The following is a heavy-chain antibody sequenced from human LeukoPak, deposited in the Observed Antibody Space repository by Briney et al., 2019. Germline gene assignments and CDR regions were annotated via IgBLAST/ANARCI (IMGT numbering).Heavy chain of an antibody. V-gene: IGHV1-46*01. D-gene: IGHD1/OR15-1a*01. CDR1: GYTFTSYY. CDR2: INPSGGST. J-gene: IGHJ3*02. CDR3: SRGKEQQSDAFDI. Sequence: GASVKVSCKASGYTFTSYYMHWVRQAPGQGLEWMGIINPSGGSTSYAQKFQGRVTITRDMSTSTVYMELGSLRSEDTAVYYLSRGKEQQSDAFDIWGQRTMVSVSS.